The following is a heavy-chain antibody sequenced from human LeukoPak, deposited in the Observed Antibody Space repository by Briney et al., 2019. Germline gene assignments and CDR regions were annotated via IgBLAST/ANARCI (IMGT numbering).Heavy chain of an antibody. CDR2: INHSGST. V-gene: IGHV4-34*01. J-gene: IGHJ6*02. CDR1: GGSFSGYY. Sequence: PSETLSLTCAVYGGSFSGYYWSWIRQPPGKGLEWIGEINHSGSTNYNPSLKSRVTISVDTSKNQFSLKLSSVTAADTAVYYCARGCIAVAGGVRYDMDVWGQGTTVTVSS. D-gene: IGHD6-19*01. CDR3: ARGCIAVAGGVRYDMDV.